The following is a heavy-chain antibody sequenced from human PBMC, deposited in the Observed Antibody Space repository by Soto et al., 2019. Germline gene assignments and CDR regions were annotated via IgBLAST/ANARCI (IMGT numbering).Heavy chain of an antibody. V-gene: IGHV4-31*03. CDR1: GGSISSGGYY. D-gene: IGHD3-16*01. Sequence: PSETLSLTCTVSGGSISSGGYYWSWIRQHPGKGLEWIGYIYYSGSTYYNPSLKSRVTISVDTSKNQFSLKLSSVTAADTAVYYCARERKLMKSAFDIWGQGTIVTVSS. CDR3: ARERKLMKSAFDI. CDR2: IYYSGST. J-gene: IGHJ3*02.